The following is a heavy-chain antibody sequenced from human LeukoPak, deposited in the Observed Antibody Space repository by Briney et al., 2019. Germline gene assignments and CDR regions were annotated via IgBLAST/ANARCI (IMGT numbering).Heavy chain of an antibody. CDR2: INPSGGST. J-gene: IGHJ5*02. V-gene: IGHV1-46*01. CDR3: ARNLGYCSGGSCYSGWFDP. Sequence: SVKVSCKASGYTFTSYYMHWVRQAPGQGLEWMGIINPSGGSTSYAQKFQGRVTMTRDTSTSTVYMELSSLRSEDTAVYYCARNLGYCSGGSCYSGWFDPWGQGTLVTVSS. CDR1: GYTFTSYY. D-gene: IGHD2-15*01.